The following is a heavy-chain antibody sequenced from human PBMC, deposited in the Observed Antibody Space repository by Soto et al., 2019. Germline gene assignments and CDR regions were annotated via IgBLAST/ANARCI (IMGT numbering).Heavy chain of an antibody. Sequence: GGSLRLSCAASGFTFSSYAMSWVRQAPGKGLEWVSAISGSGGSTYYADSVKGRFTISRDNSKNTLYLQMNSLRAEDTAVYYCAAGGPYDFWSGYPKHYYYYMDVWGKGTTVTVSS. CDR2: ISGSGGST. J-gene: IGHJ6*03. CDR3: AAGGPYDFWSGYPKHYYYYMDV. CDR1: GFTFSSYA. D-gene: IGHD3-3*01. V-gene: IGHV3-23*01.